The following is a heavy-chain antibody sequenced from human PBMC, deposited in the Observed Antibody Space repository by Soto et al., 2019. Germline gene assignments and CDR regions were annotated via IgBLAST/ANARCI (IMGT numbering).Heavy chain of an antibody. CDR3: ASPLGGNLNAFER. CDR2: IWYDGSNK. V-gene: IGHV3-33*01. CDR1: GFTFSSYG. J-gene: IGHJ3*02. D-gene: IGHD3-16*01. Sequence: PGGSLRLSCAASGFTFSSYGMHWVRQAPGKGLEWVAVIWYDGSNKYHADSVKGRFTISRDNSKNTLYLQMNSLRAEDTAVYYCASPLGGNLNAFERWGQGTMVTGSS.